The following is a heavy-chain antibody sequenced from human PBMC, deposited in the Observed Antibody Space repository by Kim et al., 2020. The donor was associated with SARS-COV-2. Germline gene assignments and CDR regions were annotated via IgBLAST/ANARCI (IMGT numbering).Heavy chain of an antibody. CDR2: ISSSSSYI. V-gene: IGHV3-21*01. CDR3: ARVGAAMDAFDI. Sequence: GGSLRLSCAASGFTFSSYSMNWVRQAPGKGLEWVSSISSSSSYIYYADSVKGRFTISRDNAKNSLYLQMNSLRAEDTAVYYCARVGAAMDAFDIWGQGTMVTVSS. J-gene: IGHJ3*02. CDR1: GFTFSSYS. D-gene: IGHD5-18*01.